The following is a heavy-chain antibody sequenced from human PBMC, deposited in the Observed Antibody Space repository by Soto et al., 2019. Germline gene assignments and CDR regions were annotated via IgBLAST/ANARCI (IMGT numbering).Heavy chain of an antibody. Sequence: GGSLRLSCAASGFTFSSYGMHWVRQAPGKGLEWVAVISYDGSNKYYADSVKGRFTISRDNSKNTLYLQMNSLRAEDTAVYYCAIAYSSASYYYYGMDVWGQGPTITVS. CDR1: GFTFSSYG. D-gene: IGHD6-19*01. CDR3: AIAYSSASYYYYGMDV. J-gene: IGHJ6*02. V-gene: IGHV3-30*03. CDR2: ISYDGSNK.